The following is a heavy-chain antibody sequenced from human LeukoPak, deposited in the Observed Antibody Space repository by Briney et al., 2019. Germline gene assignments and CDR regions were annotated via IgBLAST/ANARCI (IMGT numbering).Heavy chain of an antibody. Sequence: SETLSLTCTVSGDPISSYYWSWIRQPPGKGLEGIRCIYTRTTNYNPSLKSRVTISLDTSKNQFFLKLTSVAAADTSVYYCARATSYDRAWFDPWGQGTLVTVSS. J-gene: IGHJ5*02. CDR3: ARATSYDRAWFDP. CDR1: GDPISSYY. CDR2: IYTRTT. V-gene: IGHV4-4*08. D-gene: IGHD3-22*01.